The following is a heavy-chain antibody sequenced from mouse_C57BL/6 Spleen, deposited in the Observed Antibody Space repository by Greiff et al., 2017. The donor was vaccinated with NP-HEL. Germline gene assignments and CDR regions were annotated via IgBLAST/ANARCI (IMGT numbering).Heavy chain of an antibody. Sequence: VQLQQSGAELVKPGASVKLSCKASGYTFTSYWMHWVKQRPGQGLEWIGYINPSSGYTKYNQKFKDKATLTADKSSSTAYMQLSSLAYEDSAVYYCARDAGGSHDLPFDYWGQGTPLTVSS. D-gene: IGHD1-1*02. V-gene: IGHV1-7*01. CDR1: GYTFTSYW. J-gene: IGHJ2*01. CDR2: INPSSGYT. CDR3: ARDAGGSHDLPFDY.